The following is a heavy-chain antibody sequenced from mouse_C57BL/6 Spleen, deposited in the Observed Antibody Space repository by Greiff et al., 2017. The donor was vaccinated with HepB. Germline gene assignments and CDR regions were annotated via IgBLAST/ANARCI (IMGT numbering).Heavy chain of an antibody. CDR1: GYAFSSSW. CDR2: IYPGDGDT. D-gene: IGHD2-4*01. CDR3: ARDEYDVYYAMDY. J-gene: IGHJ4*01. Sequence: QVQLQQSGPELVKPGASVKISCKASGYAFSSSWMNWVKQRPGKGLEWIGRIYPGDGDTNYNGKFKGKATLTADKSSSTAYMQLSSLTSEDSAVYFCARDEYDVYYAMDYWGQGTSVTVSS. V-gene: IGHV1-82*01.